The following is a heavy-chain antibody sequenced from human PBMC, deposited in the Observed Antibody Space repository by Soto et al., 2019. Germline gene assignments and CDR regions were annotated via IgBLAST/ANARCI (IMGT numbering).Heavy chain of an antibody. J-gene: IGHJ3*02. Sequence: QITLKESGPTLVKPTQTLTLTCTFSVFSLSSSGVGVGWIRQPPGKALEWLALIYWDDTKRYSPSLQSRLTITKYPYKNQVVLTMTNMDPVDTVTYYCAHSYGDYVGAFDIWGQGAKVTVSS. CDR2: IYWDDTK. CDR1: VFSLSSSGVG. D-gene: IGHD4-17*01. V-gene: IGHV2-5*02. CDR3: AHSYGDYVGAFDI.